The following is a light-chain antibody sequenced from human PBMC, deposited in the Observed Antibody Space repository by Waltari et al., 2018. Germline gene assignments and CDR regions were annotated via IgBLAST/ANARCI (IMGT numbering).Light chain of an antibody. CDR2: GRA. CDR1: SPRNYN. CDR3: ASRDSNLNQYV. Sequence: SSELTQDPAVSVALGQTARTPCQGDSPRNYNATGYQKKPGKAPVVVIYGRAYRPSGVPDRFSGSSSGNKASLTITGTQAEDEAAYYCASRDSNLNQYVFGTGTEVSVL. J-gene: IGLJ1*01. V-gene: IGLV3-19*01.